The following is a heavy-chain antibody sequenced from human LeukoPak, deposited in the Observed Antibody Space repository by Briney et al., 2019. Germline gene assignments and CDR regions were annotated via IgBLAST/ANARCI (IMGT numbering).Heavy chain of an antibody. V-gene: IGHV3-11*04. Sequence: PGGSLRLSCAASGFTFSDHYMDWVRQTPGKGLEWVSYISSSGTTIYYADSVKGRFTISRDNAKNSLYLQMSSLRAEDTAVYYCAKALATRHMDVWGQGTTVTVSS. CDR2: ISSSGTTI. J-gene: IGHJ6*02. CDR3: AKALATRHMDV. CDR1: GFTFSDHY.